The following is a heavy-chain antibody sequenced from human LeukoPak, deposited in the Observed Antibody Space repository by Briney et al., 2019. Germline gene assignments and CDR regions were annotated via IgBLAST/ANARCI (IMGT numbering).Heavy chain of an antibody. J-gene: IGHJ4*02. CDR3: ARDPDGTGPSDYFDY. CDR2: ISTSGTTI. CDR1: GFTLSTYE. V-gene: IGHV3-48*03. D-gene: IGHD1-1*01. Sequence: GGSLRLSCAASGFTLSTYEMHWVRQAPGKGLEWVSYISTSGTTIYYADSVKGRFTISRDNAKNSLHLQMNSLRAEDTAVYYCARDPDGTGPSDYFDYWGQGTLVTVSS.